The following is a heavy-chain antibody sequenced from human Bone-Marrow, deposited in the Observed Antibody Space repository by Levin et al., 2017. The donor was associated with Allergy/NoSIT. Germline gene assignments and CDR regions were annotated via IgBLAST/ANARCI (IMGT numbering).Heavy chain of an antibody. J-gene: IGHJ1*01. Sequence: ASVKVSCKASGYTFTGYYMHWVRQAPGQGLEWMGRINPNSGGTNYAQKFQGRVTMTRDTSISTAYMELSRLRSDDTAVYYCARDADLGYCSSTSCYHLKAAEYFQHWGQGTLVTVSS. CDR2: INPNSGGT. CDR3: ARDADLGYCSSTSCYHLKAAEYFQH. D-gene: IGHD2-2*01. CDR1: GYTFTGYY. V-gene: IGHV1-2*06.